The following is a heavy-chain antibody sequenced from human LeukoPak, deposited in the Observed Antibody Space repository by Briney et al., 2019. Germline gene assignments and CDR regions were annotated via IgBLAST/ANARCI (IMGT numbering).Heavy chain of an antibody. D-gene: IGHD5-24*01. V-gene: IGHV1-8*03. J-gene: IGHJ4*02. CDR3: ARLIEMATIFSDD. CDR2: MNPNSGNT. Sequence: ASVKVSCKASGYTFTSYDINWVRQATGQGLEWMGWMNPNSGNTGYAQKFQGRVTITRNTSISAAYMELSSLRSEDTAVYYCARLIEMATIFSDDWGQGTLVTVSS. CDR1: GYTFTSYD.